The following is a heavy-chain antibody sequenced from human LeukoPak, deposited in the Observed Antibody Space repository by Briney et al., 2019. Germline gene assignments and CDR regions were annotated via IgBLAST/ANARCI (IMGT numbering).Heavy chain of an antibody. V-gene: IGHV1-24*01. J-gene: IGHJ4*02. D-gene: IGHD3-22*01. CDR2: FDPEDGET. CDR3: ATSFSAYYYDSSGYRPYFDS. CDR1: GHTLTELS. Sequence: ASVKVSCKLSGHTLTELSMHWVRQAPGKGLEWMGGFDPEDGETIYAQKFQGRVTMTEDTSTDTAYMDLSSLRSEDTAVYYCATSFSAYYYDSSGYRPYFDSWGQGTLVTVSS.